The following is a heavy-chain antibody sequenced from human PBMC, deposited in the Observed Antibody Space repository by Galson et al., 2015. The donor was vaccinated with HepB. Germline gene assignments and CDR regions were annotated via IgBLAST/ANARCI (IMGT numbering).Heavy chain of an antibody. D-gene: IGHD6-19*01. V-gene: IGHV1-69*13. Sequence: SVKVSCKASGGTFSSYAISWVRQAPGQGLEWMGGIIPIFGTANYAQKIQGRVTITADESTSTAYMELSSLRSEDTAVYYCARVLPAGYSSGWYPFDYWGQGTLVTVSS. CDR1: GGTFSSYA. CDR3: ARVLPAGYSSGWYPFDY. CDR2: IIPIFGTA. J-gene: IGHJ4*02.